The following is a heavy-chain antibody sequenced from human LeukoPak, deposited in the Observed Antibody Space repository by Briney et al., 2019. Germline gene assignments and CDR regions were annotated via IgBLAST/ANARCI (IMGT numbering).Heavy chain of an antibody. CDR2: LYNCGSP. D-gene: IGHD2-15*01. CDR1: GFTVSSNY. Sequence: GGSLRLSCAASGFTVSSNYMTWVRQAPGKGLEWVSTLYNCGSPHYAHSVKGRFTIFIYKYKNTLFLQMNSLRAEDTAVYYCARDQDYCSGGSCYGYFQHWGQGSLVTVSS. V-gene: IGHV3-53*01. J-gene: IGHJ1*01. CDR3: ARDQDYCSGGSCYGYFQH.